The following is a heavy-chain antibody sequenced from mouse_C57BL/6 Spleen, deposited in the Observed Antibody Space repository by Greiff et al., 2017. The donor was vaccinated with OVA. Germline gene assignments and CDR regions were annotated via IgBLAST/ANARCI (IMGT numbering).Heavy chain of an antibody. Sequence: EVQLQQPGAELVKPGASVKISCKASGYSFTGYYMNWVKQSPEKSLEWIGEINPSTGGTTYNQKFKAKATLTVDKSSSTAYMQLKSLTSEDSAVYYCARRTTVVGYFDVWGTGTTVTVSS. D-gene: IGHD1-1*01. J-gene: IGHJ1*03. CDR3: ARRTTVVGYFDV. V-gene: IGHV1-42*01. CDR2: INPSTGGT. CDR1: GYSFTGYY.